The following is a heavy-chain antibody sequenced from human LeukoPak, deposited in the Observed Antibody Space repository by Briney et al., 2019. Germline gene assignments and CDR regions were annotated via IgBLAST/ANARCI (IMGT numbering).Heavy chain of an antibody. J-gene: IGHJ3*01. CDR1: GFTFNISA. CDR2: ISASGSDT. D-gene: IGHD2-2*01. Sequence: PGGSLRLSCGASGFTFNISAINWVRQAPGKGLEWVSSISASGSDTFYADSVKGRFAISRDNSRNMVFLLMNTLRAEDTAIYYCAKVTTDCSSTSCFLPYAFDFWGQGTMVAVSS. V-gene: IGHV3-23*01. CDR3: AKVTTDCSSTSCFLPYAFDF.